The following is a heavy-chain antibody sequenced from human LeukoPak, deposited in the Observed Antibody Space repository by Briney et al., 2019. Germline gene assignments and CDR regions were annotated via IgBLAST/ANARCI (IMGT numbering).Heavy chain of an antibody. CDR1: GGSISSSDYY. D-gene: IGHD4-17*01. CDR2: ISYSGST. CDR3: ARGSYGDPFFDY. V-gene: IGHV4-39*01. Sequence: SETLSLTCTVSGGSISSSDYYWGWIRQPPGKGLEWIGNISYSGSTYYSPSLKSRVTISVDTSKNQFSLKLSSVTAADTAVYYCARGSYGDPFFDYWGQGTLVTVSS. J-gene: IGHJ4*02.